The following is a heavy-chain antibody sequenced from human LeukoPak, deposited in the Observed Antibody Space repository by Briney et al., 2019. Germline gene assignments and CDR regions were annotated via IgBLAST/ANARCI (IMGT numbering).Heavy chain of an antibody. CDR3: TKDRRGGSYYAATLDI. CDR1: GFTFSSYA. V-gene: IGHV3-23*01. CDR2: ISDSGDIT. Sequence: GGSLRLSCAASGFTFSSYAMSWVRQAPGKGLEWVSGISDSGDITYYADSVKGRFTISRDNSKNTLYVQMNSLRVEDTAVYYCTKDRRGGSYYAATLDIWGQGTMVTVSS. D-gene: IGHD1-26*01. J-gene: IGHJ3*02.